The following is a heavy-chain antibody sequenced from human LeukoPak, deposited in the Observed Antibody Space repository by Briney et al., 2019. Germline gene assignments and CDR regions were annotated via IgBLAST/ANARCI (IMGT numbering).Heavy chain of an antibody. Sequence: ASVSVSCKASGDSLTGYYMHWVRQAPGQGLEWMGRIYPNGGGTNYAQNLRGSVTMTRDTSISTAYMELSRVRSDDTAVYYCARGGDIVPSWGQGTLVTVSS. J-gene: IGHJ5*02. CDR1: GDSLTGYY. V-gene: IGHV1-2*06. D-gene: IGHD2-8*01. CDR2: IYPNGGGT. CDR3: ARGGDIVPS.